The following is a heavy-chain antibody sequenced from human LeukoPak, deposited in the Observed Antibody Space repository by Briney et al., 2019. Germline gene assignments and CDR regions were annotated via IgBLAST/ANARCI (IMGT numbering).Heavy chain of an antibody. CDR2: INPNSGGT. J-gene: IGHJ4*02. V-gene: IGHV1-2*06. D-gene: IGHD3-22*01. CDR3: ARDQAYYYDSSDPTGDY. CDR1: GYTFTSYY. Sequence: ASVKVSCKASGYTFTSYYMHWVRQAPGQGLEWMGRINPNSGGTNYAQKFQGRVTMTKDTSISTAYMELSRLRSDDTAVYYCARDQAYYYDSSDPTGDYWGQGTLVTVSS.